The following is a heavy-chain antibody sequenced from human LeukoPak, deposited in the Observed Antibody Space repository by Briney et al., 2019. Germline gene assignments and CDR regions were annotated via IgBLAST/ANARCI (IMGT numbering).Heavy chain of an antibody. V-gene: IGHV3-23*01. Sequence: PGGSLRLSCAASGFTFSSYAMSWVRQAPGKGLEWVSAISGSGGSTYYADSVKGRFTISRDNSKNTLYLQMNSLRAEDTAVYYCAKDRQDYYDSSGYPTPFYWGQGTPVTVSS. CDR3: AKDRQDYYDSSGYPTPFY. CDR2: ISGSGGST. J-gene: IGHJ4*02. CDR1: GFTFSSYA. D-gene: IGHD3-22*01.